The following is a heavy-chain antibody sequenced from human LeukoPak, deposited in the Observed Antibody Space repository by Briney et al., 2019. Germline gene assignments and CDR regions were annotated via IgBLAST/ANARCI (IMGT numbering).Heavy chain of an antibody. CDR3: ARDFGYYGSGRYFEY. J-gene: IGHJ4*02. CDR2: ISAYNGNT. D-gene: IGHD3-10*01. Sequence: ASVKVSCKACGYTFTSYGISWVRQAPGQGLEWMGWISAYNGNTNYAQKVQGRVTMTTDTSTNTAYMELRSLRSDDPAVNYCARDFGYYGSGRYFEYWGQGTLVTVSS. V-gene: IGHV1-18*01. CDR1: GYTFTSYG.